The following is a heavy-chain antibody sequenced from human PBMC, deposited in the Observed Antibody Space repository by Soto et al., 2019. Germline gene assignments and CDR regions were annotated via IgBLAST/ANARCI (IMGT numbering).Heavy chain of an antibody. Sequence: PGGSLRLSCAASGFTFRNYDMSWVRQAPGKGLEWVSYISSSSSTIYYADSVKGRFTISRDNAKNSLYLQMNSLRDEDTAVYYCARDSGYSYGPFDYWGQGTLVTVSS. J-gene: IGHJ4*02. D-gene: IGHD5-18*01. V-gene: IGHV3-48*02. CDR3: ARDSGYSYGPFDY. CDR1: GFTFRNYD. CDR2: ISSSSSTI.